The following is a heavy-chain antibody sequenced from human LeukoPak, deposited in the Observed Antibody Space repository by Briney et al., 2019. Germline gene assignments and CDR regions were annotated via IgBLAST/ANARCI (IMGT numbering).Heavy chain of an antibody. CDR3: AGRYGSY. V-gene: IGHV3-48*03. CDR2: ISATGSII. J-gene: IGHJ4*02. Sequence: GGSLRLSCATSGFTFSNSEMNWVRQAPGKGLEWVSYISATGSIIYYADSVKGRFTISRDNAKNSLYLQMNSLRAEDTAVYYCAGRYGSYWGPGTLVTVSS. CDR1: GFTFSNSE. D-gene: IGHD1-26*01.